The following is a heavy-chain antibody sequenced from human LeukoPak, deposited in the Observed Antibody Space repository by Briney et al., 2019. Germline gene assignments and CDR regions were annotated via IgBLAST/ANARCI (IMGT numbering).Heavy chain of an antibody. J-gene: IGHJ4*02. CDR2: ISAYNGNT. CDR3: AREIMGHYYDSSGYYHIDY. Sequence: ASVKVSCKASGYTSTSYGISWVRQAPGQGLEWMGWISAYNGNTNYAQKLQGRVTMTTDTSTSTAYMELRSLRSDDTAVYYCAREIMGHYYDSSGYYHIDYWGQGTLVTVSS. CDR1: GYTSTSYG. D-gene: IGHD3-22*01. V-gene: IGHV1-18*01.